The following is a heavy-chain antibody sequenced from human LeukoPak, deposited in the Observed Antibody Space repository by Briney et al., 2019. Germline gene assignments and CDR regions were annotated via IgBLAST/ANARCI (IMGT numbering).Heavy chain of an antibody. CDR1: GGTFSSYA. CDR3: ARGGGRGSGYYYEYFDY. J-gene: IGHJ4*02. Sequence: SVKVSCKASGGTFSSYAISWVRQAPGQGLEWMGRIIPIFGTANYAQKFQGRVTITTDESASTAYMDLSSLRSEDTAVYYCARGGGRGSGYYYEYFDYWGQGTLVTVSS. CDR2: IIPIFGTA. D-gene: IGHD3-22*01. V-gene: IGHV1-69*05.